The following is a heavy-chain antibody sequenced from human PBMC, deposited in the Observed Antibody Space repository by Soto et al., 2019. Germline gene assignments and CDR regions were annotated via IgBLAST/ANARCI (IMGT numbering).Heavy chain of an antibody. V-gene: IGHV3-33*01. D-gene: IGHD2-21*02. CDR1: GFTFSSYG. J-gene: IGHJ6*02. CDR3: ARENIVVVTAFYYYYYGMDV. Sequence: GGSLRLSCAASGFTFSSYGMHWVRQAPGKGLEWVAVIWYDGSNKYYADSVKGRFTISRDNSKNTLYLQMNSLRAEDTAVYYCARENIVVVTAFYYYYYGMDVWGQGTTVTVSS. CDR2: IWYDGSNK.